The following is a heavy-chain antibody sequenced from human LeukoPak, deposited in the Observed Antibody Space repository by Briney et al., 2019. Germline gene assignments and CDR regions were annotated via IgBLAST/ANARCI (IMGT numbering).Heavy chain of an antibody. CDR2: MSPNSGNT. CDR1: GYTFTSYD. CDR3: ARIPPGGTSPPDY. V-gene: IGHV1-8*03. Sequence: ASVKVSCKASGYTFTSYDINWVRQATGQGLEWMGWMSPNSGNTGYAQNFQGRVTITRNTSVSTAYMELSSLRSEDTAVYYCARIPPGGTSPPDYWGQGTLVTVSS. D-gene: IGHD2-8*01. J-gene: IGHJ4*02.